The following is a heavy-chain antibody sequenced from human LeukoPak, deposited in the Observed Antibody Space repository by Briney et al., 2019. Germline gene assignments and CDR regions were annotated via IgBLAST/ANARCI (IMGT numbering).Heavy chain of an antibody. J-gene: IGHJ4*02. D-gene: IGHD2-15*01. Sequence: SETLSLTCTVSGGSISNGDYYWSWIRQPPGKGLEWIGYIYYSGSTYFNPSLKSRVTISVDTSKNQFSLKLGSVTAADTAVYYCARTNRITLGVQSPFDYWGQGTLVTVSS. CDR1: GGSISNGDYY. CDR3: ARTNRITLGVQSPFDY. V-gene: IGHV4-30-4*01. CDR2: IYYSGST.